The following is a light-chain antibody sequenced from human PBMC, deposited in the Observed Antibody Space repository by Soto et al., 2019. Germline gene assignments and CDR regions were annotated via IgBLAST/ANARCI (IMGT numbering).Light chain of an antibody. CDR1: QTVNSF. J-gene: IGKJ4*01. Sequence: DIQMTQSPSTLFASVGDRVTLTCRASQTVNSFLAWYQHKPGKAPKLLIYKASSLESGVPSRFSGIGSGTEFSLTISSLQPDDFGTYYCQQYKDYAFTVGGGTKVEMK. CDR2: KAS. V-gene: IGKV1-5*03. CDR3: QQYKDYAFT.